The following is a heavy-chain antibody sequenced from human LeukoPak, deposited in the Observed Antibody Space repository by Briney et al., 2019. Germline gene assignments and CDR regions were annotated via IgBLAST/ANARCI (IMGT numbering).Heavy chain of an antibody. D-gene: IGHD5-18*01. CDR1: GGSMSSSY. J-gene: IGHJ4*02. CDR2: IYSTGNT. Sequence: SETLSLSRTVSGGSMSSSYGSWVRQPPGKGLEWIAYIYSTGNTKYNPSLASRVTISLDMSKNQFSLTLRSVTAADTAIYYCARGQLHYPDSWGQGTLVTVSS. CDR3: ARGQLHYPDS. V-gene: IGHV4-59*01.